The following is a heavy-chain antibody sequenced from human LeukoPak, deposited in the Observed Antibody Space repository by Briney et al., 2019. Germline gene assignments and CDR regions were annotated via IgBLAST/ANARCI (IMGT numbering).Heavy chain of an antibody. CDR1: GASVSSYY. CDR2: IYYSGST. CDR3: ARIPQSAEGYYGMDV. J-gene: IGHJ6*02. Sequence: SETLSLTCTVSGASVSSYYWNWIRQPPGKGLEWIGYIYYSGSTNYNPSLKSRVTISVDTSKNQFSLKLSSVTAADTAVYYCARIPQSAEGYYGMDVWGQGTTVTVSS. V-gene: IGHV4-59*08.